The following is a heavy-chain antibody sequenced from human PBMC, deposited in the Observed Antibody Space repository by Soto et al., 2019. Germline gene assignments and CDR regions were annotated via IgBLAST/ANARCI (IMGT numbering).Heavy chain of an antibody. CDR3: AREDYGDYGLGAFDI. J-gene: IGHJ3*02. Sequence: QVQLQESGPGLVKPSETLSLTCTVSGGSISSYYWSWIRQPPGKGLEWIGYIYYSGSTNYNPSLKRRVTISVDTSKNQFALKLSSVTAADTAVYYCAREDYGDYGLGAFDIWGQGTMVTVSS. D-gene: IGHD4-17*01. CDR2: IYYSGST. V-gene: IGHV4-59*01. CDR1: GGSISSYY.